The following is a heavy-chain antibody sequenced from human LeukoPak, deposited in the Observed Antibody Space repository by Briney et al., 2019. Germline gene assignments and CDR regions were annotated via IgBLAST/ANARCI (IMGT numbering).Heavy chain of an antibody. D-gene: IGHD5-18*01. Sequence: SGGSLRLSCAASGFTFSSYSMNWVREAPGKGLEWVSSISSSSSYIYYADSVKGRFTISRDNAKNSLYLQMNSLRAEDTAVYYCAREPGYSYGYLNFDYWGQGTLVTVSS. J-gene: IGHJ4*02. CDR2: ISSSSSYI. CDR1: GFTFSSYS. V-gene: IGHV3-21*01. CDR3: AREPGYSYGYLNFDY.